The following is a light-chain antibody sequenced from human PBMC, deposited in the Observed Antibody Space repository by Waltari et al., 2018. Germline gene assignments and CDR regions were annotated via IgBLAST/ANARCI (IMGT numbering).Light chain of an antibody. J-gene: IGKJ1*01. CDR1: QSVCRS. CDR3: QHYVRLPVT. V-gene: IGKV3-20*01. CDR2: DSS. Sequence: IVLTQSPGTLYLFLGERATLSCRASQSVCRSLAWYHQKPGQAPRLLIYDSSSRATGIPDRVSGSGSGTDFSLTITILEPEDFAVYVCQHYVRLPVTFGQGTKVEIK.